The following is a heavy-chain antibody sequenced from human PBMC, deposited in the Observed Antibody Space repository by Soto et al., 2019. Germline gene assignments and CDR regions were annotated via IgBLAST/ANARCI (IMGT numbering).Heavy chain of an antibody. V-gene: IGHV3-30-3*01. CDR3: ARDRPPYPVGATLLYYYYYGMDV. D-gene: IGHD1-26*01. J-gene: IGHJ6*02. Sequence: GGSLRLSCAASGFTLSSYAMHWVRQAPGKGLEWVAVISYDGSNKYYADSVKGRFTISRDNSKNTLYLQMNSLRAEDTAVYYCARDRPPYPVGATLLYYYYYGMDVWRQGTTGTVSS. CDR1: GFTLSSYA. CDR2: ISYDGSNK.